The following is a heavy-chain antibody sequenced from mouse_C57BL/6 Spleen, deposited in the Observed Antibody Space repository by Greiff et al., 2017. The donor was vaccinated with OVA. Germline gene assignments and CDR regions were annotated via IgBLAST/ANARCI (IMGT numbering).Heavy chain of an antibody. CDR2: IDPSDSYT. CDR3: ARDMVFDY. V-gene: IGHV1-59*01. Sequence: QVQLQQPGAELVRPGTSVKLSCKASGYTFTSYWMHWVKQRPGQGLEWIGVIDPSDSYTNYNQKFKGKATLTVDTSSSTAYMQLSSLTSEDSAVYYRARDMVFDYWGQGTTLTVSS. D-gene: IGHD2-2*01. J-gene: IGHJ2*01. CDR1: GYTFTSYW.